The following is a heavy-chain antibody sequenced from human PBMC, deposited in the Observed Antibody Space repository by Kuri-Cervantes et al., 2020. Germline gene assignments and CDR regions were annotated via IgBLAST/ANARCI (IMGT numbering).Heavy chain of an antibody. D-gene: IGHD4-17*01. CDR3: ARTYGDYVFFHFDY. Sequence: GGSLRLSCAASGFTFSSYAMSWARQAPGKGLEWVSAISGSGGSTYYADSVKGRFTISRDNSKNTLYLQMNSLRAEDTAVYYCARTYGDYVFFHFDYWGQGTLVTVSS. J-gene: IGHJ4*02. V-gene: IGHV3-23*01. CDR1: GFTFSSYA. CDR2: ISGSGGST.